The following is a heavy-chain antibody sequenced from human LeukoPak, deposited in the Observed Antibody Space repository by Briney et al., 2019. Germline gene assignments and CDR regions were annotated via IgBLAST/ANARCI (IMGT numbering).Heavy chain of an antibody. CDR1: GFTFDDYA. CDR2: ISWDGGST. Sequence: GGSLRLSCAASGFTFDDYAMHWVRQAPGKGLEWVSLISWDGGSTYYADSVKGRFTISRDNSKNSLYLQMNSLRAEDTALYYCAKDITKKTYYDILTGYYPGLNYFDYWAREPWSPSPQ. V-gene: IGHV3-43D*03. CDR3: AKDITKKTYYDILTGYYPGLNYFDY. D-gene: IGHD3-9*01. J-gene: IGHJ4*02.